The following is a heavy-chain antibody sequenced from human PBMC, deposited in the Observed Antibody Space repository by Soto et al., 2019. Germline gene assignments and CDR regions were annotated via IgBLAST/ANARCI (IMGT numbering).Heavy chain of an antibody. CDR3: AKSVVPAAKYYYYGMDV. Sequence: PGGSLSLSCAASGFTFRNNVLSWVRQAPGKALDWVSGITGSGRDTYYADSVKGRFTISRDNSKNTLYLQMNSPRAEDTAVYYCAKSVVPAAKYYYYGMDVWGQGTTVTVSS. V-gene: IGHV3-23*01. D-gene: IGHD2-2*01. CDR2: ITGSGRDT. J-gene: IGHJ6*02. CDR1: GFTFRNNV.